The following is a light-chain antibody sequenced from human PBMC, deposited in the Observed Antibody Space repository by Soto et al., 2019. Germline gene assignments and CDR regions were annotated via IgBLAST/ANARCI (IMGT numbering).Light chain of an antibody. J-gene: IGKJ3*01. Sequence: DIQMTQSPSFLSASVGDRVTITCRASQGISSSLAWYQQKPGNAPKLLIYAASTLQSGVPSRFSGSGSGTDFTPTISSRQPEDFATYYCEKYDSVPWTFGPGTKVEIK. V-gene: IGKV1-27*01. CDR3: EKYDSVPWT. CDR1: QGISSS. CDR2: AAS.